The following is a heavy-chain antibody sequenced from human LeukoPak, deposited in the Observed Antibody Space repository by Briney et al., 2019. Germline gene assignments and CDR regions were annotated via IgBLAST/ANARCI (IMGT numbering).Heavy chain of an antibody. J-gene: IGHJ4*02. CDR2: ISGSGGST. CDR1: GFTFGSYA. Sequence: GGSLRLSCAASGFTFGSYAMSWVRQAPGKGLEWVSAISGSGGSTYYADSVKGRFTISRDNSKNTLYLQMNSLRAEDTAVYYCAKDFSYGTRHYWGQGTLVTVSS. CDR3: AKDFSYGTRHY. D-gene: IGHD2/OR15-2a*01. V-gene: IGHV3-23*01.